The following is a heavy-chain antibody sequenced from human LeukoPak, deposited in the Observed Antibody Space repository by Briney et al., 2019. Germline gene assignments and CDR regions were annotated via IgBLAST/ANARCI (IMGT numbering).Heavy chain of an antibody. Sequence: QSGGSLRLSCAASGFTFDDYAMHWVRQAPGKGLEWVSGISWNSGSIGYADSVKGRFTISRDNAKNSLYLQMNSLRAEDTALYYCAKDGYLGRLYYFDYWGQGTLVTVSS. CDR2: ISWNSGSI. D-gene: IGHD1-1*01. J-gene: IGHJ4*02. V-gene: IGHV3-9*01. CDR1: GFTFDDYA. CDR3: AKDGYLGRLYYFDY.